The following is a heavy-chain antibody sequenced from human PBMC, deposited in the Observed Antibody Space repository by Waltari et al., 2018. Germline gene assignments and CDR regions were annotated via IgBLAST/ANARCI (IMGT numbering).Heavy chain of an antibody. Sequence: EVQLVESGGGLVQPGGSLRLSCAASGFRFSNNGMSWVRQAAGKGLEWVANMKEDGTQKYYVDSVRGRFSISRDKTKNTLYLQMNSLRVEDTAVYYCARDWNWGFDYWGQGTLVTVSS. J-gene: IGHJ4*02. CDR1: GFRFSNNG. D-gene: IGHD7-27*01. CDR3: ARDWNWGFDY. V-gene: IGHV3-7*01. CDR2: MKEDGTQK.